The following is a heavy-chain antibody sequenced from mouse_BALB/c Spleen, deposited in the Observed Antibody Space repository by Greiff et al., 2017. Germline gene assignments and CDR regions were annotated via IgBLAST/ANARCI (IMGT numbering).Heavy chain of an antibody. D-gene: IGHD1-1*01. CDR3: ARPYYGSSLYAMDY. Sequence: QVQLQQSGAELARPGASVKLSCKASGYTFTSYWMQWVKQRPGQGLEWIGAIYPGDGDTRYTQKFKGKATLTADKSSSTAYMQLSSLASEDSAVYYCARPYYGSSLYAMDYWGQGTSVTVSS. J-gene: IGHJ4*01. V-gene: IGHV1-87*01. CDR2: IYPGDGDT. CDR1: GYTFTSYW.